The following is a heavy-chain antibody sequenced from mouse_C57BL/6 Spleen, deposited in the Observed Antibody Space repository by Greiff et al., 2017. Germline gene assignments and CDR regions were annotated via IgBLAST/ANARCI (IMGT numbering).Heavy chain of an antibody. D-gene: IGHD2-4*01. Sequence: QVQLQQPGAELVKPGASVKLSCKASGYTFTSYWMHWVKQRPGQGLEWIGMIHPNSGSTNYNEKFKSKATLTVDKSSSTAYMQLSSLTSEDSAVYYCAREGITKAMDDWGQGTSVTVSS. CDR2: IHPNSGST. V-gene: IGHV1-64*01. J-gene: IGHJ4*01. CDR3: AREGITKAMDD. CDR1: GYTFTSYW.